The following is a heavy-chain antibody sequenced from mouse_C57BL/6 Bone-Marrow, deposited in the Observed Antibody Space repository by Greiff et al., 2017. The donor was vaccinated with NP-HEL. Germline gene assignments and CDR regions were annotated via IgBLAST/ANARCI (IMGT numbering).Heavy chain of an antibody. Sequence: EVQLQQSGPGLVKPSQSLSLTCSVTGYSITSGYYWNWIRQFPGNKLEWMGYISYDGSNNYNPSLKNRISITRDTSKNQFFLKLNSVTTEDTATYYCARGGTLGPFAYWGQGTLVTVSA. J-gene: IGHJ3*01. CDR3: ARGGTLGPFAY. D-gene: IGHD4-1*01. CDR2: ISYDGSN. CDR1: GYSITSGYY. V-gene: IGHV3-6*01.